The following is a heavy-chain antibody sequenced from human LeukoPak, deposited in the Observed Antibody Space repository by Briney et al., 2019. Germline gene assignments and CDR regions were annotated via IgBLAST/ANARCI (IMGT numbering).Heavy chain of an antibody. D-gene: IGHD5-18*01. CDR1: GFTFSSYW. Sequence: TGGSLRLSCAASGFTFSSYWMSWVRQAPGKGLEWVANIKKEGSEKYYVDSVKGRFTISRDNAKTSLYLQMNSLRAEDTAVYYCARDLSGVTGYTYGRGIDYWGQGTLVTVSS. V-gene: IGHV3-7*01. CDR3: ARDLSGVTGYTYGRGIDY. CDR2: IKKEGSEK. J-gene: IGHJ4*02.